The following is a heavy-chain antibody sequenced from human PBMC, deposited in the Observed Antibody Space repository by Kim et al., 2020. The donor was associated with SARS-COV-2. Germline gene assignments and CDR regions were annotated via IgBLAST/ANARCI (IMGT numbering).Heavy chain of an antibody. D-gene: IGHD6-19*01. V-gene: IGHV3-30*18. CDR1: GFTFSSYG. CDR3: AKDRQSGYFDY. J-gene: IGHJ4*02. CDR2: ISYDGSNK. Sequence: GGSLRLSCAASGFTFSSYGMHWVRQAPGKGLEWVAVISYDGSNKYYADSVKGRFTISRDNSKNTLYLQMNSLRAEDTAVYYCAKDRQSGYFDYWGQGTLV.